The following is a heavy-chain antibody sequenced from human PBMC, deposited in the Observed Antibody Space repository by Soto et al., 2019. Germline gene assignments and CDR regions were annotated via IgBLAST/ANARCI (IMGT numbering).Heavy chain of an antibody. J-gene: IGHJ6*02. V-gene: IGHV4-59*01. Sequence: SETLSLTCTVSGGSISSYYWSWIRQPPGKGLEWIGYIYYSGSTNYNPSLKSRVTISVDTSKNQFSLKLSSVTAADTAVYYCARDRMVVVVAATPAVYYYYGMDVWGQGTTVTVSS. CDR1: GGSISSYY. CDR2: IYYSGST. CDR3: ARDRMVVVVAATPAVYYYYGMDV. D-gene: IGHD2-15*01.